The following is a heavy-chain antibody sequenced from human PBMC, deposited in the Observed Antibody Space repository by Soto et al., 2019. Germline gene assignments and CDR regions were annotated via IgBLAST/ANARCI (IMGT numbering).Heavy chain of an antibody. V-gene: IGHV4-39*07. J-gene: IGHJ4*02. CDR1: DGSISSTNYY. Sequence: TLSLTCTGSDGSISSTNYYCGWIRPPPGKGLEWNGSIYYTGSTYYNPSLKSRVTISVDTSKNQFSLKLSSVTAADTAVYYCARVYMVRGTIIRYFDYWGQGTLVTVSS. D-gene: IGHD3-10*01. CDR3: ARVYMVRGTIIRYFDY. CDR2: IYYTGST.